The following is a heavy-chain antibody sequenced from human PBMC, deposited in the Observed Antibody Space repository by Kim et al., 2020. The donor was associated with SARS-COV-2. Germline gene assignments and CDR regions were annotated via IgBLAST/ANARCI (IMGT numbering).Heavy chain of an antibody. V-gene: IGHV3-74*01. CDR2: INSDGRSP. D-gene: IGHD7-27*01. J-gene: IGHJ4*02. CDR1: GFIFSSYW. Sequence: GGSLRLSCAASGFIFSSYWMHWVRQAPGKGLVWVSRINSDGRSPSYADSFKGRFTISRDNAKNTLYLQMNSLRAEDTDVYYCASGLGPSDYWGQRHLVTVSS. CDR3: ASGLGPSDY.